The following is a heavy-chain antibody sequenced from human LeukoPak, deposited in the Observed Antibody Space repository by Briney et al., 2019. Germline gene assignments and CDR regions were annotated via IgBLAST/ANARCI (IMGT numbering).Heavy chain of an antibody. CDR3: ARGRTNTAMVKNSYFDY. CDR2: IYYSVST. D-gene: IGHD5-18*01. V-gene: IGHV4-59*01. Sequence: NPSETLSLTCTVSGGSISSYYWSWIRQPPGKGLEWIGYIYYSVSTNYNPSLKSRVTISVDTSKNQFSLKLSSVTAADTAVYYCARGRTNTAMVKNSYFDYWGQGTLVTVSS. J-gene: IGHJ4*02. CDR1: GGSISSYY.